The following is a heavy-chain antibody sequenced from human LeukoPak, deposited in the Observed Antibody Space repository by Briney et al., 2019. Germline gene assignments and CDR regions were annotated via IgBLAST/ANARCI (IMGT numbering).Heavy chain of an antibody. CDR2: INPNSGGT. Sequence: GASVKVSCKASGYTFTGYYMHWVRQAPGQGLEWMGWINPNSGGTNYAQKFQGRVTMTRDTSISTAYMELSRLRSDDTVVYYCARDLMTTVTTFNYYYYGMDVWGQGTTVTVSS. CDR3: ARDLMTTVTTFNYYYYGMDV. D-gene: IGHD4-17*01. J-gene: IGHJ6*02. CDR1: GYTFTGYY. V-gene: IGHV1-2*02.